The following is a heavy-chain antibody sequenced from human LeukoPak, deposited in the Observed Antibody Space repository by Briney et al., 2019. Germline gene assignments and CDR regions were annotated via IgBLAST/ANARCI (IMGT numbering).Heavy chain of an antibody. D-gene: IGHD6-19*01. V-gene: IGHV1-18*01. Sequence: ASVKVSCKASGYTFTSYGISRVRQAPGQGLEWMGWISAYNGNTNYAQKLQGRVTMTTDTSTSTAYMELRSLRSDDTAVYYCARDDWQWLELDYWGQGTLVTVSS. CDR1: GYTFTSYG. CDR3: ARDDWQWLELDY. J-gene: IGHJ4*02. CDR2: ISAYNGNT.